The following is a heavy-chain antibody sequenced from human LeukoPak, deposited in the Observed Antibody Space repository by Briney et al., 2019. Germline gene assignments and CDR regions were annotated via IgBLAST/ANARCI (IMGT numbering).Heavy chain of an antibody. V-gene: IGHV4-34*01. D-gene: IGHD4-11*01. CDR1: GGAFSGYY. CDR3: ARGSRNYNNYEGADY. CDR2: INHSGDT. Sequence: SETLSLTCAVCGGAFSGYYWSWIRQPPGKGLEWIGEINHSGDTKYNPSLKSRVSMSVDVSKDQFSLKLTSLTAADTAVYYCARGSRNYNNYEGADYWGQGTLVTVSS. J-gene: IGHJ4*02.